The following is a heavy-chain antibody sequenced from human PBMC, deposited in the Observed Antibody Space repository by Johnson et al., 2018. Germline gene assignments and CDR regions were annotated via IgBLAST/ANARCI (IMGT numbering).Heavy chain of an antibody. J-gene: IGHJ1*01. D-gene: IGHD2-15*01. CDR3: ETGGYWSGGSCSDPGFFQH. CDR1: GFTFDDYG. Sequence: VQLVESGGGAVRPGGSLRLSCAASGFTFDDYGMSWVRQAPGKGLEWVSDINWNGGSTGYADSVKGRFTISRDNAKDSLYLQMNSLRAGDTALAYCETGGYWSGGSCSDPGFFQHWGQGTLVTVSS. V-gene: IGHV3-20*04. CDR2: INWNGGST.